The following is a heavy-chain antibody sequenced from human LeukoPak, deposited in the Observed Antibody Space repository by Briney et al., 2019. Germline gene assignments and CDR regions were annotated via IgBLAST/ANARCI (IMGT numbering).Heavy chain of an antibody. D-gene: IGHD3-9*01. Sequence: GSLRLSCVASGFTLRSSSMHWVRQAPGKGLEFVSAISSNGGSTYYANSVKGRFTISRDISKNTLYLQMGSLRSEDMAVYYCARVGDSSGTGYSHWGQGTLVTVSS. V-gene: IGHV3-64*01. J-gene: IGHJ4*02. CDR1: GFTLRSSS. CDR2: ISSNGGST. CDR3: ARVGDSSGTGYSH.